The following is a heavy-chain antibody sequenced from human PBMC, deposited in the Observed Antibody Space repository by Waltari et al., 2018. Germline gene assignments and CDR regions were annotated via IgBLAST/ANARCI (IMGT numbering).Heavy chain of an antibody. CDR3: ARKLLYGWYGASGFDP. V-gene: IGHV4-38-2*01. CDR1: GYSISSGYY. D-gene: IGHD6-19*01. Sequence: QVQLQESGPGLVKPWETLSLTCVVSGYSISSGYYWAWIRQPPGKGLEWIGSIHHSGSNYDNPSIKSRVTMSVDTPKNQFSLRLSSVTAADTAVYYCARKLLYGWYGASGFDPWGQGTLVTVSS. J-gene: IGHJ5*02. CDR2: IHHSGSN.